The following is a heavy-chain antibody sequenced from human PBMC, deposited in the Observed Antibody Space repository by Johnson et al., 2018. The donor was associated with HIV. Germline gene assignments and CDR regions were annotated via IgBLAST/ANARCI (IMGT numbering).Heavy chain of an antibody. Sequence: VHLVESGGGLVQPGGSLRLSCAASGFTFDDHGMSWVRQAPGKGLEWVAGINWNGGTKGYADSVKGRFTISRDNAKNSLYLQMNSLRGEDTALYYCAREVGIQLWSSDAFDIWGQGTMVTVSS. CDR3: AREVGIQLWSSDAFDI. CDR2: INWNGGTK. J-gene: IGHJ3*02. V-gene: IGHV3-20*04. CDR1: GFTFDDHG. D-gene: IGHD5-18*01.